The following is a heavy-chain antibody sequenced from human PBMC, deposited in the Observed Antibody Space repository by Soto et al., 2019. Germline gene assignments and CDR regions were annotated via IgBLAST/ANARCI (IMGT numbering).Heavy chain of an antibody. D-gene: IGHD3-16*01. Sequence: QIQLVQSGAEVKKPGSSVRVSCKASGGSFRSHAVTWVRQAPGQGLEWRGRIIPMLDETKFPQKYHNKVTMSASNSRNTVDMDLSSLTSEDTAMYFYSVGEEDHYRDPRDDDVDIWGQGKKANVSS. CDR2: IIPMLDET. J-gene: IGHJ3*02. CDR3: SVGEEDHYRDPRDDDVDI. V-gene: IGHV1-69*02. CDR1: GGSFRSHA.